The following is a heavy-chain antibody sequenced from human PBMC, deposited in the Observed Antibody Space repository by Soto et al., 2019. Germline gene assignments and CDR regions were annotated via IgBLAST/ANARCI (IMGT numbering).Heavy chain of an antibody. J-gene: IGHJ5*02. D-gene: IGHD5-12*01. CDR3: ARGGLNGYDYWFVP. CDR2: VFHVEST. CDR1: GYSISSGDY. V-gene: IGHV4-38-2*01. Sequence: SETLSLTCAVSGYSISSGDYWGWIRQPPGKGLEGIGSVFHVESTFYIPSLTSRITVSVDTSKNQFSLTLRSVTAADTAVYYCARGGLNGYDYWFVPWNQGTLVTVSS.